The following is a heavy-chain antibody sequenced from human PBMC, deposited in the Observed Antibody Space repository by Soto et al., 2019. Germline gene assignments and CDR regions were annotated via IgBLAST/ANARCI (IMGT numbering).Heavy chain of an antibody. CDR3: ASRGTTTYCSGGSCYARGFDY. Sequence: SETLSLTCPVSGGSMISYYWSWIRQHPGKGLEWIGYIYYSGSTYYNPSLKSRVTISVDTSKNQFSLKLSSVTAADTAVYYCASRGTTTYCSGGSCYARGFDYWGQGTLVTVSS. CDR2: IYYSGST. CDR1: GGSMISYY. D-gene: IGHD2-15*01. V-gene: IGHV4-59*06. J-gene: IGHJ4*02.